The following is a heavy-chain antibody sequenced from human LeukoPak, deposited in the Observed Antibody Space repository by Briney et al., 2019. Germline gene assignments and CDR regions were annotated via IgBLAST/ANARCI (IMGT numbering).Heavy chain of an antibody. V-gene: IGHV3-7*01. CDR2: IKQDGSEK. Sequence: GGSLRLSCAASGFTFSSYWMSWVRQAPGKGLEWVANIKQDGSEKYYVDSVKGRFTISRDNAKNSLYLQMNSLRAEDTAVYFCARQRQDTVIHSGAFDIWGQGTMVTVSS. CDR1: GFTFSSYW. J-gene: IGHJ3*02. D-gene: IGHD2-21*02. CDR3: ARQRQDTVIHSGAFDI.